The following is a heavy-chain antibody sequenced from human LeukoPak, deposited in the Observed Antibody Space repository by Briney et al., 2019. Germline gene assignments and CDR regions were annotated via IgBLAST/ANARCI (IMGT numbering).Heavy chain of an antibody. CDR3: ARDLREHGVFDI. Sequence: GGSLRLSCAASGFTVSSNYMSWVRQAPGKGLEWVSEIYSDGSTYYAASVKGRFSISRDNSKNTLYLQMNSLRAEDTAVYYCARDLREHGVFDICGQGTMVTVSP. CDR1: GFTVSSNY. V-gene: IGHV3-53*01. CDR2: IYSDGST. D-gene: IGHD1-26*01. J-gene: IGHJ3*02.